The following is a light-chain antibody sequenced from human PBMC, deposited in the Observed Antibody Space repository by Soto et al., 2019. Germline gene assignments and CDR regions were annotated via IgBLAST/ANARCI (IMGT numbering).Light chain of an antibody. V-gene: IGKV1-5*03. CDR1: QSINSW. Sequence: DIQMTQSPSTLSAFEGDRVTITCRASQSINSWLAWYQQKPGKAPKLLIYKASTLKSGVPSRFSGSGSGTEFTLTISSLQPDDFATYYCQHYNSYSEAFGQGTKV. CDR2: KAS. CDR3: QHYNSYSEA. J-gene: IGKJ1*01.